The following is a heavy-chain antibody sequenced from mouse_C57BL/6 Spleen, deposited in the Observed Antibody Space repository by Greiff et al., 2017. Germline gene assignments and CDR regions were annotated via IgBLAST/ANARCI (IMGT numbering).Heavy chain of an antibody. Sequence: EVKLMESGPELVKPGASVKMSCKASGYTFTDYNMHWVKQSHGKSLEWIGYINPNNGGTSYNQKFKGKATLTVNKSSSTAYMELRSLTSEDSAVYYCARQLGGTFDYWGQGTTLTVSS. CDR2: INPNNGGT. J-gene: IGHJ2*01. CDR3: ARQLGGTFDY. V-gene: IGHV1-22*01. CDR1: GYTFTDYN. D-gene: IGHD3-1*01.